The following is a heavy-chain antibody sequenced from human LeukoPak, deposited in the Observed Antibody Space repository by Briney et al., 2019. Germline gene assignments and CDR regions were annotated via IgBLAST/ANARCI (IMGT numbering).Heavy chain of an antibody. CDR2: IIPIFGTA. CDR1: GGTFSSYA. CDR3: ARGYCSGGSCYPHDY. V-gene: IGHV1-69*05. Sequence: VASVKVSCKASGGTFSSYAISWVRQAPGQGLEWMGGIIPIFGTANYAQKFQGRVTITTDESTSTAYMELSSLRSEDTAVYYCARGYCSGGSCYPHDYWGQGTLVTVSS. D-gene: IGHD2-15*01. J-gene: IGHJ4*02.